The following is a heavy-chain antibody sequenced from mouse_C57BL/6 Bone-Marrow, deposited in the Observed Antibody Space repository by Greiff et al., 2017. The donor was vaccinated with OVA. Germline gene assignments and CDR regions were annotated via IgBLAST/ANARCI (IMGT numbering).Heavy chain of an antibody. CDR1: GYSITSGYY. V-gene: IGHV3-6*01. D-gene: IGHD2-4*01. CDR3: ARDISYYDYAMDY. J-gene: IGHJ4*01. Sequence: EVQLQQSGPGLAKPSQSLSLTCSVTGYSITSGYYWNWIRQFPGNKLEWMGYISYDGSNNYNPSLKNRISITRDTSKNQFFLKLNSVTTEDTATYYCARDISYYDYAMDYWGQGTSVTVSS. CDR2: ISYDGSN.